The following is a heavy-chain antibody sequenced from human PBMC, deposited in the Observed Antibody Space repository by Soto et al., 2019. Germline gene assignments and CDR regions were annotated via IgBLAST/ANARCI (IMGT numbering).Heavy chain of an antibody. Sequence: SETLSLTCTVSGGSISSYYWSWIRQPAGKGLEWIGRIYTSGSTNYNPSLKSRVTMSVDTSKNQVSLKLSSVTAADTAVYYCARDRASSSWYDDWFDPWGQGTLVTVSS. CDR1: GGSISSYY. CDR3: ARDRASSSWYDDWFDP. D-gene: IGHD6-13*01. J-gene: IGHJ5*02. V-gene: IGHV4-4*07. CDR2: IYTSGST.